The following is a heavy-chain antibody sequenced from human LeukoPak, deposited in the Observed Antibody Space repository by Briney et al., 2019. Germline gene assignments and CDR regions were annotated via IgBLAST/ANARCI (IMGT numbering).Heavy chain of an antibody. CDR2: ISSSSSYT. CDR3: AREGPVVRGSEVDY. Sequence: SGGSLRLSCAASGFTFSDYYMSWIRQAPGKGLEWVSYISSSSSYTNYADSVKGRFTISRDNAKNSLYLQVNSLRDEDTAVYYCAREGPVVRGSEVDYWGQGTLVTVSS. CDR1: GFTFSDYY. V-gene: IGHV3-11*06. D-gene: IGHD4-23*01. J-gene: IGHJ4*02.